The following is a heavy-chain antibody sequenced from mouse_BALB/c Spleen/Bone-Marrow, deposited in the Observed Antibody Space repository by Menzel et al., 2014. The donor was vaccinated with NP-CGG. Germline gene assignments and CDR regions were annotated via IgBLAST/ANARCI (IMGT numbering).Heavy chain of an antibody. V-gene: IGHV3-1*02. CDR2: IHYSGVT. D-gene: IGHD2-1*01. J-gene: IGHJ4*01. Sequence: DVKLQESGPDLVKPSQSLSLTCTVTGYSITSGYSWHWIRQFPGNKLEWMGYIHYSGVTNYNPSLKSRISITRDTSKNQFFLQLNSVTTEDTATYYCARFDGTYAMDYWGQGTSVTVSS. CDR1: GYSITSGYS. CDR3: ARFDGTYAMDY.